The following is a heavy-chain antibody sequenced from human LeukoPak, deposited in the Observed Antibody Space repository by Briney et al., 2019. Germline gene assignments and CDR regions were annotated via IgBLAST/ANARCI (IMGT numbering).Heavy chain of an antibody. CDR3: ARVVTAMSWHFDL. CDR1: GYTLTELS. J-gene: IGHJ2*01. Sequence: ASVKVSCKISGYTLTELSMHWVRHAPGKGREWGGGFDPEDGETIYAQKFQGRVTMTEDTSTDTAYMELSSLRSEDTAVYYCARVVTAMSWHFDLWGRGTLVTGSS. D-gene: IGHD2-21*02. CDR2: FDPEDGET. V-gene: IGHV1-24*01.